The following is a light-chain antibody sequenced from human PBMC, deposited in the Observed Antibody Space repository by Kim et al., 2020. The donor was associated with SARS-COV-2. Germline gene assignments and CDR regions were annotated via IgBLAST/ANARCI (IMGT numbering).Light chain of an antibody. CDR2: GTS. V-gene: IGKV3D-15*01. CDR3: QQYNYYYT. Sequence: EIVMTQSPATLSVSPGERVTLSCRASQSVNSNLAWYQQKPGQAPRLVIYGTSTRATGIPGRFSGSGSGTEFTLTISSLQSEDFAVYYCQQYNYYYTFGQGTKLEI. J-gene: IGKJ2*01. CDR1: QSVNSN.